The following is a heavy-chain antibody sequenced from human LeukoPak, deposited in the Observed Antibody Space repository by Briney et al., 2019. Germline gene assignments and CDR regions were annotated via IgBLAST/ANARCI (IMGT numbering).Heavy chain of an antibody. CDR3: ARVDDSSVIDY. D-gene: IGHD3-22*01. CDR2: IYYSGRT. V-gene: IGHV4-59*01. CDR1: GGSISDYY. J-gene: IGHJ4*02. Sequence: LETLSLTCTVSGGSISDYYWSWIRQPPGKGLEWIGYIYYSGRTNYNPSLMSRVTISVDTSKNQFSLKVSSVTAADTAVYYCARVDDSSVIDYWGQGTLVTVSS.